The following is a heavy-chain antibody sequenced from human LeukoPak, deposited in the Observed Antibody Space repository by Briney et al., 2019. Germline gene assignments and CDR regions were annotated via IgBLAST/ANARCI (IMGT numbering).Heavy chain of an antibody. J-gene: IGHJ6*02. CDR2: FNPSGSST. D-gene: IGHD6-13*01. CDR1: GYTFTSFY. Sequence: ASVKVSCKASGYTFTSFYMHWVRQAPGQRLEWMGIFNPSGSSTTYAQKFQGRVTMTRDTSISTAYMELSRLRSDDTAVYYCARDPRIAAAGTYYYYYGMDVWGQGTTVTVSS. CDR3: ARDPRIAAAGTYYYYYGMDV. V-gene: IGHV1-46*01.